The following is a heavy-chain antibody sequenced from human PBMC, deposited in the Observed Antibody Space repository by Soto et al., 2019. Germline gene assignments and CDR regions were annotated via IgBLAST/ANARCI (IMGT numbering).Heavy chain of an antibody. Sequence: EVQLVESGGGLIQPGGSLRLSCAASGFTVSTNYMTWDRQAPGKGLEWVSVIYSGGGTYYADSVQGRFTISRDNSENTLYLQMNSLRADDTAVYYCARGGAGRPTPYDYWGQGTLVTVSS. D-gene: IGHD6-6*01. J-gene: IGHJ4*02. CDR2: IYSGGGT. CDR3: ARGGAGRPTPYDY. CDR1: GFTVSTNY. V-gene: IGHV3-53*01.